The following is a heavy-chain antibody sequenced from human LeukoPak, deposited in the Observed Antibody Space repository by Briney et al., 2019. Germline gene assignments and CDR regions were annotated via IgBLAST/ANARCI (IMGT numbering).Heavy chain of an antibody. J-gene: IGHJ6*02. CDR1: GGSISSGSYY. CDR2: IYTSGST. V-gene: IGHV4-61*02. CDR3: ASTLVIFLPPTRYYYYGMDV. Sequence: PSETLSLTCTVSGGSISSGSYYWSWIRQPAGKGLEWIGRIYTSGSTNYNPSLKSRVTISVDTSKNQFSLKLSSVTAADTVVYYCASTLVIFLPPTRYYYYGMDVWGQGTTVTVSS. D-gene: IGHD3-10*01.